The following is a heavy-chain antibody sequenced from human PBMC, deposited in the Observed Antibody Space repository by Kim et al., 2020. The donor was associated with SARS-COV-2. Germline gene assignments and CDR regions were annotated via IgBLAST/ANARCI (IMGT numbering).Heavy chain of an antibody. J-gene: IGHJ4*02. Sequence: KDYALSVKSGITINSDTTKNQFSLQLHSVTDEDTAVYYCAKGWLKGGFDYWGQGILVTVSS. CDR2: K. D-gene: IGHD5-12*01. V-gene: IGHV6-1*01. CDR3: AKGWLKGGFDY.